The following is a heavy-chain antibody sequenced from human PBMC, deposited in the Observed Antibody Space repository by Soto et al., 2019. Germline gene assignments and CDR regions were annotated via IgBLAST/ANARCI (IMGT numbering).Heavy chain of an antibody. J-gene: IGHJ5*02. V-gene: IGHV1-18*01. CDR1: GYTFTSYG. CDR2: ISAYNGDT. CDR3: VRDRGTVLASPVILNTASWFDP. D-gene: IGHD3-9*01. Sequence: QVQLVQSGAEVKKPGASVKVSCKASGYTFTSYGISWVRQAPGQGLEWMGWISAYNGDTKYAEKLQGRVTMTTDTSTSTAYMELRSLRSDDTAVYYCVRDRGTVLASPVILNTASWFDPWGQGTLVTVSS.